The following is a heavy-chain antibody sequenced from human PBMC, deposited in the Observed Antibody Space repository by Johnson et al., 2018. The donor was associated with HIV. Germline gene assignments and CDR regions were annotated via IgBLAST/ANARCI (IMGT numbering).Heavy chain of an antibody. D-gene: IGHD3-16*02. CDR2: ISGSGGST. V-gene: IGHV3-23*04. CDR1: GFTFSSYA. Sequence: VHLVESGGTLVQPGGSLRLSCAASGFTFSSYAMSWVRQAPGKGLEWVSAISGSGGSTYYADSVKGRFTISRDNSKNTLYLQMNSLRAEDTAVYFCAAPGIMITLGGVIVRRDDVFDIWGQGTMVTVSS. J-gene: IGHJ3*02. CDR3: AAPGIMITLGGVIVRRDDVFDI.